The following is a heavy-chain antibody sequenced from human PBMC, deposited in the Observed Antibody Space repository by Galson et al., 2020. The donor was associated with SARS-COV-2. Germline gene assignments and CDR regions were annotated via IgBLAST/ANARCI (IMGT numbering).Heavy chain of an antibody. CDR3: ARGKTVTTLYYYYGMDV. CDR1: GGSISSSSYY. D-gene: IGHD4-17*01. CDR2: IYYSGST. J-gene: IGHJ6*02. V-gene: IGHV4-39*01. Sequence: SETLSLTCTVSGGSISSSSYYWGWIRQPPGKGLEWIGSIYYSGSTYYNPSLKSRVTISVDTSKNQFSLKLSSVTAADTAVYYCARGKTVTTLYYYYGMDVWGQGTTVTVSS.